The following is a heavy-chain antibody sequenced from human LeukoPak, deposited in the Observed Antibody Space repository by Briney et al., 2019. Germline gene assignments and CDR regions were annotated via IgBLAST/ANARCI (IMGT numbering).Heavy chain of an antibody. CDR3: ARDLGRGVWLDAFDI. V-gene: IGHV3-74*01. J-gene: IGHJ3*02. CDR2: INTDGSST. D-gene: IGHD2-15*01. CDR1: EFTFSNYW. Sequence: PGGSLRLSRAGSEFTFSNYWMHWVRQAPGKGLVWVSRINTDGSSTNYADSVKGRFTISRDNAKSTLYLQMNSLRAEDTAVYYCARDLGRGVWLDAFDIWGQGTMVTVSS.